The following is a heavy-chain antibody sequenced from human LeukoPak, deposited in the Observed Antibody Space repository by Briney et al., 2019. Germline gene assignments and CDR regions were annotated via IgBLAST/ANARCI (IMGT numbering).Heavy chain of an antibody. J-gene: IGHJ3*02. CDR1: GYSFTSYW. CDR3: ARERSLGQQLVHAFDI. D-gene: IGHD6-13*01. Sequence: HGESLKISCKGSGYSFTSYWIGWVRQMPGKGLEWMGIIYPGDSDTRYSPSFQGQVTISADKSISTAYLQWSSLKASDTAMYYCARERSLGQQLVHAFDIWGQGTMDTVSS. CDR2: IYPGDSDT. V-gene: IGHV5-51*01.